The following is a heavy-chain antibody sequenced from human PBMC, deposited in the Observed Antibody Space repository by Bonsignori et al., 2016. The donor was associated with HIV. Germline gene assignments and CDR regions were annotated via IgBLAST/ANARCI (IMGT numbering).Heavy chain of an antibody. CDR1: DDSITNYS. D-gene: IGHD3-10*02. CDR3: AREGRHTYVLDS. CDR2: LLQWGH. J-gene: IGHJ4*02. V-gene: IGHV4-59*01. Sequence: QVQLQESGPGLVKPSGTLSLTCTVSDDSITNYSWNWIRQPPGKGLEWIGYYLLQWGHQLQSLPQESSHHFKDTSKNQFFLNLSSVTAADTAVYFCAREGRHTYVLDSWGQGTLVTVS.